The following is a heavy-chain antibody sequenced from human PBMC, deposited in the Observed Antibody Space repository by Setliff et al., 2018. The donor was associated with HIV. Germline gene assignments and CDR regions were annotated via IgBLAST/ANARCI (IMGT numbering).Heavy chain of an antibody. CDR1: GDSVSSRSYY. D-gene: IGHD3-3*01. CDR3: VTVVQDDLGVVLFDY. Sequence: SETLSLTCSVSGDSVSSRSYYWGWIRQSPGKGLEWIGSIYFNGITHDNPSLKSRVTTSVDTSKNQFSLKLSSVTAADTAIYYCVTVVQDDLGVVLFDYWGQGTLVTVSS. CDR2: IYFNGIT. J-gene: IGHJ4*02. V-gene: IGHV4-39*01.